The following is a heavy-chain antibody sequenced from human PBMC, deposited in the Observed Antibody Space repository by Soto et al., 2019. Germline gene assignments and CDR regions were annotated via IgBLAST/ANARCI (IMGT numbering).Heavy chain of an antibody. CDR1: GFTFKNYG. J-gene: IGHJ5*02. CDR2: LSYDGSEK. V-gene: IGHV3-30*18. Sequence: GGSLRLSCAASGFTFKNYGMHWVRQAPGKGLEWVSVLSYDGSEKDYAASVRGRFTISRDNSKNTLYLQMNSLRTEDTAIYYCAKFPRGNYEPSWGQGTLVTVSS. CDR3: AKFPRGNYEPS. D-gene: IGHD3-3*01.